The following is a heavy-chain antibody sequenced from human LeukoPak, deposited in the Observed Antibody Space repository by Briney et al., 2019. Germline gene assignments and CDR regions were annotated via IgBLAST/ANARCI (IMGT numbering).Heavy chain of an antibody. V-gene: IGHV3-30*02. CDR2: IQYDRNNK. Sequence: GGSLRLSCVASGFSFSTYGMHWVRQAPGKGLEWVAFIQYDRNNKHFADSVKGRFAISRDNSKKTLYLQMNSLRAEDTAVYYCAKDPDYGGQGTLVTVSS. CDR3: AKDPDY. J-gene: IGHJ4*02. CDR1: GFSFSTYG.